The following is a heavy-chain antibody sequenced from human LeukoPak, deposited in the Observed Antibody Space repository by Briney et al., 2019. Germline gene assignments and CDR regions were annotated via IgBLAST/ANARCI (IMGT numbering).Heavy chain of an antibody. Sequence: SETLSLTCTVSGGSITNYYWSWIRQPPGKGLEWIGCIYYSGSTNYNPALTSRVTISVDTSKNQFSLELTSVTAADTAVYYCARFALHYYDSSGFPDYWGQGTLVTVSS. D-gene: IGHD3-22*01. V-gene: IGHV4-59*01. CDR3: ARFALHYYDSSGFPDY. CDR2: IYYSGST. J-gene: IGHJ4*02. CDR1: GGSITNYY.